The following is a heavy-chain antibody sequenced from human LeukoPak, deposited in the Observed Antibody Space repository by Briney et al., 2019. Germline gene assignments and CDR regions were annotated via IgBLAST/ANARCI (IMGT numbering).Heavy chain of an antibody. CDR3: ARHDGAYDYVWGSYRPYYFDY. CDR1: GYSFTSYW. D-gene: IGHD3-16*02. V-gene: IGHV5-51*01. Sequence: GESLKISCKGSGYSFTSYWIGWVRQMPGKGLEWMGIIYPGDSDTRYSPSFQGQVTISADKSIRTAYLQWSSLKASDTAMYYCARHDGAYDYVWGSYRPYYFDYWGQGTLVTVSS. J-gene: IGHJ4*02. CDR2: IYPGDSDT.